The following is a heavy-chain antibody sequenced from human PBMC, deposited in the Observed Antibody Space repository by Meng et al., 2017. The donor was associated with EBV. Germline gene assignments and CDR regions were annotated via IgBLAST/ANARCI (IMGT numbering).Heavy chain of an antibody. CDR3: VRGPPVGVPGPGDY. CDR2: INVGVGYT. V-gene: IGHV1-3*01. J-gene: IGHJ4*02. CDR1: GYAFTSYI. D-gene: IGHD2-21*01. Sequence: HVRLFQPGVEVNNPGASVKFSCKASGYAFTSYILHWGRQAPGQRLEWMGWINVGVGYTKYSQKFQGRVTISSDTSATTGYMELGSLRSEDTAVYYCVRGPPVGVPGPGDYWGQGTLVTVSS.